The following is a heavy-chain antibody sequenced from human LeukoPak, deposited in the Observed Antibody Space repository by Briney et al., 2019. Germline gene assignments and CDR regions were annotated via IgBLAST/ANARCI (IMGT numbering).Heavy chain of an antibody. CDR1: GYTFTSYD. Sequence: ASLEISCKASGYTFTSYDINWVRQATGQGLEWMGWMNPNSGNTGYAQKFQGRVTITRNTSISTAYMELSSLRTEDTAVYYCPRTWEPELPHDAIDVRGQPRMVTVSS. V-gene: IGHV1-8*03. D-gene: IGHD1-26*01. CDR3: PRTWEPELPHDAIDV. J-gene: IGHJ3*01. CDR2: MNPNSGNT.